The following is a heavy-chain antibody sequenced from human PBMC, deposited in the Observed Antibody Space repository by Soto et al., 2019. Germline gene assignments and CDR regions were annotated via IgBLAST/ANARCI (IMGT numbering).Heavy chain of an antibody. J-gene: IGHJ4*02. CDR2: IRNEARGYTT. Sequence: GGSLRLSCAASGFSFSDYYMDWVRQAPGKGLEWVARIRNEARGYTTEYAASVRGRFTISRESSDNSLYLQMNSLNTEDTAVYYCARGKSSAGWHYIDHWGQGILVTVSS. V-gene: IGHV3-72*01. CDR1: GFSFSDYY. CDR3: ARGKSSAGWHYIDH. D-gene: IGHD6-19*01.